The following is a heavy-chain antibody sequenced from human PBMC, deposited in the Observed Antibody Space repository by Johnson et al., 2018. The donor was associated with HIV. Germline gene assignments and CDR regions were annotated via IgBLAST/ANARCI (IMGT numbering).Heavy chain of an antibody. D-gene: IGHD2-21*02. J-gene: IGHJ3*02. CDR1: GFTFSDYY. CDR3: AKTLRSHLHIVVVTAIPRAFDI. CDR2: ISGSGGST. V-gene: IGHV3-23*04. Sequence: VQLVESGGGLVQPGRSLRLSCTASGFTFSDYYMSWIRQAPGKGLEWVSYISGSGGSTYYADSVKGRFTISSANSKNTLYLQMNSLRAEDTAVYYCAKTLRSHLHIVVVTAIPRAFDIWGQGTMVTVSS.